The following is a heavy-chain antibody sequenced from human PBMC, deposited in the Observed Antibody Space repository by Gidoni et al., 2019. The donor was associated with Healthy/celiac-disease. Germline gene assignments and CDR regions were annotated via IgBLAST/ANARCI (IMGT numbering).Heavy chain of an antibody. CDR1: GFPSSSYG. CDR2: IWYDGSNK. J-gene: IGHJ6*02. D-gene: IGHD4-4*01. V-gene: IGHV3-33*01. Sequence: QVQLVESGGSVVQTGRSLSLSCAASGFPSSSYGMHWVRQAPGKGLEWVAVIWYDGSNKYYADSVKGRFTISRDKSKNTLYLQMNSLRAEDTAVYYCASGDYSNYWGYYYYGMDVWGQGTTVTVSS. CDR3: ASGDYSNYWGYYYYGMDV.